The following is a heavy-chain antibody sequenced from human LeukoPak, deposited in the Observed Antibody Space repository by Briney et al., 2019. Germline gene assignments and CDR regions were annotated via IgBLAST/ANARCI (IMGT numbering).Heavy chain of an antibody. CDR3: AKDMHYDSSGYYGLQFDS. J-gene: IGHJ4*02. CDR2: ISYDGSNK. Sequence: PGRSLRLSCAASGFTFSGYGMHWVRQAPGKGLEWVAVISYDGSNKYYADSVKGQFTIAGDNSKNILYLQMNSLRADDTAVYYCAKDMHYDSSGYYGLQFDSWGQGTLVTVSS. CDR1: GFTFSGYG. V-gene: IGHV3-30*18. D-gene: IGHD3-22*01.